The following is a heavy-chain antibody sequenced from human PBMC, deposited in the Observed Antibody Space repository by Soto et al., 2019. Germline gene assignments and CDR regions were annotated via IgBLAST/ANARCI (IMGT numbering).Heavy chain of an antibody. CDR1: GGSFSGYY. J-gene: IGHJ5*02. V-gene: IGHV4-34*01. D-gene: IGHD3-10*01. Sequence: SETLSLTCAVYGGSFSGYYWSWIRQPPGKGLEWIGEINHSGGTNYNPSLKSRVTISVDTSKNQFSLKLSSVTAADTAVYYCARGSLLWFGELWARWFDPWGQGTLVTVS. CDR3: ARGSLLWFGELWARWFDP. CDR2: INHSGGT.